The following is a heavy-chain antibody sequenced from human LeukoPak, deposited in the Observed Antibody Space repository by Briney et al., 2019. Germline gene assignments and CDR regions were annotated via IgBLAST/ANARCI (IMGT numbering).Heavy chain of an antibody. CDR2: VSVSGGST. CDR3: ARHPDGSLSLDY. J-gene: IGHJ4*02. CDR1: RFTFSSYA. V-gene: IGHV3-23*01. Sequence: PGGSLRLSCAASRFTFSSYAMSWVRQAPGKGLEWVSTVSVSGGSTYYADSVKGRFTISRDNSKNTLYLQMNSLRAEDTAVYYCARHPDGSLSLDYWGQGTLVTVSS. D-gene: IGHD1-26*01.